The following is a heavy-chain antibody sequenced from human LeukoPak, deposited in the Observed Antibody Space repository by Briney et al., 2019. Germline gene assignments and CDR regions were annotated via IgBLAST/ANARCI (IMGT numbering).Heavy chain of an antibody. CDR1: GGSIRNSSFY. CDR3: ARHLGYFDY. V-gene: IGHV4-39*01. D-gene: IGHD7-27*01. CDR2: IYNSGTT. Sequence: SETLSLTCAVSGGSIRNSSFYWGWIRQPPGKGLEWIASIYNSGTTNYNPSIKSRITIFVDTSKNQFSLKLSSVTAADTAVYYCARHLGYFDYWGQGTLVTVSS. J-gene: IGHJ4*02.